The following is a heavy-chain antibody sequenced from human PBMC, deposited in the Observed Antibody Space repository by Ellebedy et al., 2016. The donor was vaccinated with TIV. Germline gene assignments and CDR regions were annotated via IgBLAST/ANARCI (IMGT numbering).Heavy chain of an antibody. CDR2: NSYSGIA. V-gene: IGHV4-59*01. J-gene: IGHJ4*02. D-gene: IGHD6-19*01. CDR1: GSSMSSNY. Sequence: MPGGSLRLSCTVSGSSMSSNYWTWILQSPGKGREWIGYNSYSGIANYNPSLKGRATISVDTSENQFSLKLSSVTAADTALYFCARGIYTSGWYDYWGQGSLVTVSS. CDR3: ARGIYTSGWYDY.